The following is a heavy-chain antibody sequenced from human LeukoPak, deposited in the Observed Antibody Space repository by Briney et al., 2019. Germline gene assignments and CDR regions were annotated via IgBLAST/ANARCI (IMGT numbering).Heavy chain of an antibody. J-gene: IGHJ6*03. D-gene: IGHD6-6*01. CDR2: ISSSSSYI. CDR3: ARGAGIAARLSYYYMGV. CDR1: GGSISSSS. V-gene: IGHV3-21*01. Sequence: ETLSLTCTVSGGSISSSSRYWGWIRQSPGKGLEWVSSISSSSSYIYYADSVKGRFTISRDNAKNSLYLQMNSLRAEDTAVYYCARGAGIAARLSYYYMGVWGKGTTVTVSS.